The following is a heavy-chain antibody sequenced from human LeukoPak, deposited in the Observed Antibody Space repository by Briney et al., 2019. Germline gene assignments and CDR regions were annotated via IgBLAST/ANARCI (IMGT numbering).Heavy chain of an antibody. CDR2: INPNSGGT. V-gene: IGHV1-2*02. D-gene: IGHD3-10*01. CDR3: ARDRLGFGELTPGGMDV. CDR1: GYTFTGYY. Sequence: ASVKVSCKPSGYTFTGYYMHWVRQAPGQGLEWMGWINPNSGGTNYAQKFQGRVTMARDTSISTAYMELSRLRSDDTAVYYCARDRLGFGELTPGGMDVWGQGTTVTVSS. J-gene: IGHJ6*02.